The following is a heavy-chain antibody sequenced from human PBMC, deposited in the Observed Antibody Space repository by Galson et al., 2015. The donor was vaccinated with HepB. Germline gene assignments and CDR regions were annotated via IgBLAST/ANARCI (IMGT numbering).Heavy chain of an antibody. CDR2: ISGSGGST. J-gene: IGHJ4*02. D-gene: IGHD6-19*01. CDR3: AREGGASSGWEYYFDY. V-gene: IGHV3-23*01. Sequence: SLRLSCAASGFTFSSYAMSWVRQAPGKGLEWVSAISGSGGSTYYADSVKGRFTISRDNSKNTLYLQMNSLRAEDTAVYYCAREGGASSGWEYYFDYWGQGTLVTVSS. CDR1: GFTFSSYA.